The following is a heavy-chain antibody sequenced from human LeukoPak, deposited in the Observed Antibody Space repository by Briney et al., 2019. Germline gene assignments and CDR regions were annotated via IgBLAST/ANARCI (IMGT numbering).Heavy chain of an antibody. V-gene: IGHV3-21*04. Sequence: GGSLRLSCAASGFTFSTYAVSWVRQAPGKGLEWVSCISSTSNYIFYADSVRGRFTISRDNAKNSLYLQMDSLRAEDTAVYYCVRDLGDWLSDYWGQGTLVTVSS. CDR3: VRDLGDWLSDY. CDR2: ISSTSNYI. D-gene: IGHD2-21*02. J-gene: IGHJ4*02. CDR1: GFTFSTYA.